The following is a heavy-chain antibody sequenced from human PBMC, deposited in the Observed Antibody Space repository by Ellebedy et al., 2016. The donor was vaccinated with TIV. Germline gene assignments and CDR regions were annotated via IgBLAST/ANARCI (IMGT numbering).Heavy chain of an antibody. J-gene: IGHJ4*02. CDR1: EFTFSSYS. Sequence: GESLKISCAASEFTFSSYSMQWVRQAPGRGLEWVAVISFDGSNKDYADSVRGRFTIFRDNSKNTLYLQMNSLRPEDTAVYYCARDIYSYGYGAFDYWGQGTLVTVSS. D-gene: IGHD5-18*01. CDR3: ARDIYSYGYGAFDY. V-gene: IGHV3-30*01. CDR2: ISFDGSNK.